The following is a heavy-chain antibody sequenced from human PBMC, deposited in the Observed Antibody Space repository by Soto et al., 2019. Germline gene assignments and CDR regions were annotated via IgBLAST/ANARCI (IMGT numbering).Heavy chain of an antibody. Sequence: QVQLVQSRGEVKKPGASVKVSGKTSGYSFTTYGIGWVRQAPGQGLEWMGWIGGYNGNTNNAQKLKGRLTMTTDTATSTAYMELRSLTSDDTAVYYCAREGPAPYYYYGMDVWGQGSTVTVSS. J-gene: IGHJ6*02. CDR3: AREGPAPYYYYGMDV. CDR1: GYSFTTYG. V-gene: IGHV1-18*01. CDR2: IGGYNGNT.